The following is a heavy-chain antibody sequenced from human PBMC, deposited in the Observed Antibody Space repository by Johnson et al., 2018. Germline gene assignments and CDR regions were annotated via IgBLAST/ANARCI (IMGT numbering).Heavy chain of an antibody. CDR3: SRPYDSSGYYPRYFQH. J-gene: IGHJ1*01. CDR1: GFTFGDYA. D-gene: IGHD3-22*01. CDR2: IRSKSYGGTT. Sequence: VQLVESGGGLVQXGRSLRLSCTASGFTFGDYAMSWFRQAPGKGLEWVGFIRSKSYGGTTEYAASVKGRFTIPRDDSKSIAYLQMNSLKTEDTAVYYCSRPYDSSGYYPRYFQHWGQGTLVTVSS. V-gene: IGHV3-49*03.